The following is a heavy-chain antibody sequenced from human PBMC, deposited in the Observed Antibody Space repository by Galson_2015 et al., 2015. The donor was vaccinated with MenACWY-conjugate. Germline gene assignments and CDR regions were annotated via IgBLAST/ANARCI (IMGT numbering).Heavy chain of an antibody. CDR2: IVVGSGNT. CDR1: GFTFTSSA. V-gene: IGHV1-58*02. Sequence: SVKVSCKASGFTFTSSAMQWVRQARGQRLEWIGWIVVGSGNTNYAQKFQERVTITRDMSTSTAYMELSSLRSEDTAVYYCAAAPYSSGWDAFDIWGQGTMVTVSS. CDR3: AAAPYSSGWDAFDI. J-gene: IGHJ3*02. D-gene: IGHD6-19*01.